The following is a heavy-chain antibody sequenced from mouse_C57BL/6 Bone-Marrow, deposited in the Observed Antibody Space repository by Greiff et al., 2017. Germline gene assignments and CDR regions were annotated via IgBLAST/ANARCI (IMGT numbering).Heavy chain of an antibody. V-gene: IGHV14-4*01. CDR3: TTLYGSSYDY. D-gene: IGHD1-1*01. CDR1: GFNIKDDY. Sequence: EVKLQQSGAELVRPGASVKLSCTASGFNIKDDYMHWVKQRPEQGLEWIGWIDPENGDTEYASKFQGKATITADTSSNTAYLQLSSLTSEDTAVYYCTTLYGSSYDYWGQGTTLTVSS. J-gene: IGHJ2*01. CDR2: IDPENGDT.